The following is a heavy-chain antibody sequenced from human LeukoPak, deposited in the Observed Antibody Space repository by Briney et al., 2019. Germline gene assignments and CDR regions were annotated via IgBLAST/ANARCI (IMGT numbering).Heavy chain of an antibody. CDR1: GDSISSSSYY. CDR2: IYYDGTT. Sequence: SGTLSLTCTVSGDSISSSSYYWGWIRQPPGKGLEWIGSIYYDGTTYYYPSLKSRVTISIDTSRNQFSLKLNSVTAADTSVFYCARLSYPNFDYWGQGTLVTVSS. CDR3: ARLSYPNFDY. V-gene: IGHV4-39*01. J-gene: IGHJ4*02.